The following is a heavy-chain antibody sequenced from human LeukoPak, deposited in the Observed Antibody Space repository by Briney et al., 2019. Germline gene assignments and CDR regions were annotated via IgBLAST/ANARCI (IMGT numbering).Heavy chain of an antibody. CDR3: APSGYYYINYFDY. D-gene: IGHD3-22*01. V-gene: IGHV3-11*04. CDR1: GFTFSDYY. Sequence: GGSLRLSCAASGFTFSDYYMSWIRQAPGKGLEWVSYISSSGSTIYYADSVKGRFTISRDNAKNSLYLQMNSLRAEDTAVYYCAPSGYYYINYFDYWGQGTLVTVSS. CDR2: ISSSGSTI. J-gene: IGHJ4*02.